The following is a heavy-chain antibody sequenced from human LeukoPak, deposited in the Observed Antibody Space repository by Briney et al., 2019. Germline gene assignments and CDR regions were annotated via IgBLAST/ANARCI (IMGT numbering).Heavy chain of an antibody. CDR1: GGTFSSYA. CDR2: IIPILGIA. J-gene: IGHJ4*02. Sequence: GSSVKVSCKASGGTFSSYAISWVRQALGQGLEWMGRIIPILGIANYAQKFQGRVTITADKSTSTAYMELSSLRSEDTAVYYCARDREWEPFDYWGQGTLVTVSS. CDR3: ARDREWEPFDY. V-gene: IGHV1-69*04. D-gene: IGHD1-26*01.